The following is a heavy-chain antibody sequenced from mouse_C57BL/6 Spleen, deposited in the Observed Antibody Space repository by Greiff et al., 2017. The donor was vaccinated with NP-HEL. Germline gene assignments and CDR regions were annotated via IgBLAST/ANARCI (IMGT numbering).Heavy chain of an antibody. CDR1: GYTFTSYW. CDR3: ERWGGSSFDY. V-gene: IGHV1-61*01. D-gene: IGHD1-1*01. CDR2: IYPSDSET. J-gene: IGHJ2*01. Sequence: VQLQQPGAELVRPGSSVKLSCKASGYTFTSYWMDWVQQRPGQGLEWIGNIYPSDSETHYNQKFKDKATLTVDKSSSTAYMQLSSLTSEDSAFYYCERWGGSSFDYWGQGTTLTVSS.